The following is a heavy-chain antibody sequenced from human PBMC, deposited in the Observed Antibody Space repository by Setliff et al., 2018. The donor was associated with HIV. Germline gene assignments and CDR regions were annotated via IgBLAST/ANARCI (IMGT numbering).Heavy chain of an antibody. D-gene: IGHD3-22*01. CDR3: ASTTRITMIVVVPHPLDV. CDR2: INHSGST. J-gene: IGHJ6*04. V-gene: IGHV4-34*01. CDR1: GGSFSGYY. Sequence: PSETLSLTCAVYGGSFSGYYWAWIRQPPGKGLEWIGEINHSGSTNYNPSLKSRVTISVDTSKNEFSLKLTSLTAADTAVYYCASTTRITMIVVVPHPLDVWGKGTTVTVSS.